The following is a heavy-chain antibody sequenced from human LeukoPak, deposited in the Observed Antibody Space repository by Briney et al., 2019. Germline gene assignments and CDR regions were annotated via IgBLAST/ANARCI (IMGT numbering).Heavy chain of an antibody. J-gene: IGHJ4*02. Sequence: TGGSLRLSCAASGFTFSSYSMNWVRQAPGKGLEWVSSISSSSSYIYYADSVKGRFTISRDSAKNSLYLQMNSLRAEDTAVYYCARDVSGGGFDYWGQGTLVTVSS. CDR1: GFTFSSYS. V-gene: IGHV3-21*01. CDR3: ARDVSGGGFDY. D-gene: IGHD1-14*01. CDR2: ISSSSSYI.